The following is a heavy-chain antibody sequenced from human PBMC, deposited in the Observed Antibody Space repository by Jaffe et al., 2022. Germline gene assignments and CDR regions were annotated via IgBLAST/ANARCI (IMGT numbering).Heavy chain of an antibody. CDR2: ISSSGSTI. D-gene: IGHD3-22*01. Sequence: EVQLVESGGGLVQPGGSLRLSCAASGFTFSSYEMNWVRQAPGKGLEWVSYISSSGSTIYYADSVKGRFTISRDNAKNSLYLQMNSLRAEDTAVYYCARKGFVVTMIVVVIDAFDIWGQGTMVTVSS. V-gene: IGHV3-48*03. CDR1: GFTFSSYE. CDR3: ARKGFVVTMIVVVIDAFDI. J-gene: IGHJ3*02.